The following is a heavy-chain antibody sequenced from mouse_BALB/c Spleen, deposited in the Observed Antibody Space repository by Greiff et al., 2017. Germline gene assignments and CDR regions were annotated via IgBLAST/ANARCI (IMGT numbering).Heavy chain of an antibody. CDR2: INSNGGST. CDR3: ARDNRYGYAMDY. J-gene: IGHJ4*01. Sequence: DVQLVESGGGLVQPGGSLKLSCAASGFTFSSYGMSWVRQTPDKRLELVATINSNGGSTYYPDSVKGRFTISRDNAKNTLYLQMSSLKSEDTAMYYCARDNRYGYAMDYWGQGTSVTVSS. CDR1: GFTFSSYG. D-gene: IGHD2-14*01. V-gene: IGHV5-6-3*01.